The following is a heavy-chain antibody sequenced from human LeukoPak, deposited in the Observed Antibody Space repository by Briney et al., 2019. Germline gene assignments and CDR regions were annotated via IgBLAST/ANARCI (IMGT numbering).Heavy chain of an antibody. Sequence: PGGSLRLSCAASGFTVSSNYMSWVRHAPGEGLEWVSVIYSGGSTNYADSVKGRFTISRDNSKNTLYLQMNSLRAEDTAVYYCAVDYGSGSSYYYYGMDVWGQGTTVTVSS. J-gene: IGHJ6*02. CDR1: GFTVSSNY. CDR3: AVDYGSGSSYYYYGMDV. V-gene: IGHV3-53*01. D-gene: IGHD3-10*01. CDR2: IYSGGST.